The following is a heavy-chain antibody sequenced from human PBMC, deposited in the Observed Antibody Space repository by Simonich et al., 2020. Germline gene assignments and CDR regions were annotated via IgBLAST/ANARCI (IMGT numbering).Heavy chain of an antibody. V-gene: IGHV1-2*02. CDR2: VNANSGGT. CDR3: ERGPRWTGEDAFDI. D-gene: IGHD3-16*01. CDR1: GYTFTGYY. Sequence: QVQLVQSGAEVNKPGASVKVSCKASGYTFTGYYMHWVRQAPGQGLERVGMVNANSGGTNAAHKIPGRSTMTRETSNSPAYMGLSRLRSDAAAVDYVERGPRWTGEDAFDIWGQGTMVTVSS. J-gene: IGHJ3*02.